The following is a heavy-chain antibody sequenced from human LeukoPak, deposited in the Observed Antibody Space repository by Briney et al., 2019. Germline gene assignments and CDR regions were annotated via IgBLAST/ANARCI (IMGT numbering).Heavy chain of an antibody. CDR3: AKTGDSRWLQLEGLADDAFDI. CDR2: ISYDGSNK. V-gene: IGHV3-30*18. CDR1: GFTFSSYG. D-gene: IGHD5-24*01. Sequence: PGGSLRLSCAASGFTFSSYGMHWVRQAPGKGLEWVAVISYDGSNKYYADSVKGRFTISRDNSKNTLYLQMNSLRAEDTAVYYCAKTGDSRWLQLEGLADDAFDIWGQGTMVTVSS. J-gene: IGHJ3*02.